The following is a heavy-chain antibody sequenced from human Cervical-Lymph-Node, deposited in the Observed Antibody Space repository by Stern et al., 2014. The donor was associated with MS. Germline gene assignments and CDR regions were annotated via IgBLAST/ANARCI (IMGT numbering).Heavy chain of an antibody. CDR3: ASLTTDYNWFDP. J-gene: IGHJ5*02. D-gene: IGHD1-1*01. Sequence: QVQLQESGPGLVKPSETLSLTCTVSGGSISSSSYYWGWIRQPPGKGLEWIGSIYYSGSTYYNPSPKIRVTIPVDTSKTHFPLNLISVPAADTAVYSCASLTTDYNWFDPWGQGTLVTVSS. V-gene: IGHV4-39*01. CDR2: IYYSGST. CDR1: GGSISSSSYY.